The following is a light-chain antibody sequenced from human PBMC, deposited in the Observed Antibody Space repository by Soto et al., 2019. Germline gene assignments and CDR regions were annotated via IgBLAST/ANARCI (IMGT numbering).Light chain of an antibody. CDR3: QPSYSTPYT. Sequence: DIQMTQSPSSLSASVGDRVTITCRASQSISGYLNWYQQKPGKAPKLLIYAASSLQSGVPSRFSGSGSGTDFTLTISSLQPEDFTTYYCQPSYSTPYTFGQGTKLEIK. CDR2: AAS. J-gene: IGKJ2*01. CDR1: QSISGY. V-gene: IGKV1-39*01.